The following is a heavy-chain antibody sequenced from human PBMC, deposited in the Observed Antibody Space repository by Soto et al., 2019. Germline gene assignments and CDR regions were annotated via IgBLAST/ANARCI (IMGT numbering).Heavy chain of an antibody. V-gene: IGHV3-21*01. CDR3: ASSLTDIVPHTDV. J-gene: IGHJ6*04. D-gene: IGHD2-8*01. CDR2: ISSSSSYI. Sequence: GGSLRLSCAASGFTFSGYSMNWVRQAPGKGLEWVSSISSSSSYIYYADSVRGRFTISRDNAKNSLYLQMNSLRAEDTAVYYCASSLTDIVPHTDVWGKGTTVTVSS. CDR1: GFTFSGYS.